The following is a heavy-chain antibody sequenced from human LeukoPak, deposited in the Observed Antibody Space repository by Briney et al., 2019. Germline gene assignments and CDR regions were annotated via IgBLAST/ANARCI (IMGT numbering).Heavy chain of an antibody. J-gene: IGHJ3*02. CDR2: IRQDGSEE. CDR1: GFTFSSYW. D-gene: IGHD6-19*01. Sequence: GGSLRLSCAVSGFTFSSYWMSWVRQAPGKGLELVANIRQDGSEEYYVDSVKGRFTISRDNAKNSLFLQMNSLRAEDTAFYYCACPRGWHGYGAYDIWGQGTMVTVSS. CDR3: ACPRGWHGYGAYDI. V-gene: IGHV3-7*05.